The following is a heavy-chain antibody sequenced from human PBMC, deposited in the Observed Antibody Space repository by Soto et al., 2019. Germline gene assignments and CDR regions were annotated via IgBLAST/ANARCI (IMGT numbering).Heavy chain of an antibody. D-gene: IGHD1-7*01. CDR2: IYRTGST. V-gene: IGHV4-4*02. CDR1: GGSFTSNNW. CDR3: ASRDPGTSVDY. Sequence: SETLSLTCAVSGGSFTSNNWWTWVRQPPGQRLEWIGEIYRTGSTNYNPSLKSRDTISLDKSENQFSLKVTSLTAADTAVYYCASRDPGTSVDYWGQGTLVTVSS. J-gene: IGHJ4*02.